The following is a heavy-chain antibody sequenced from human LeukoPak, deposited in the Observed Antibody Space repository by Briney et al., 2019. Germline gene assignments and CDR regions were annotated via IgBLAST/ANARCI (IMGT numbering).Heavy chain of an antibody. CDR2: IIPIFGTA. CDR1: GGTFSSYA. Sequence: AASVKVSCKASGGTFSSYAISWVRQAPGQGLEWMGGIIPIFGTANYAQKFQGRVTITADESTSTAYMELSSLRSEDTAVYYCAREGYGSGSYIDYWGQGTLVTVSS. V-gene: IGHV1-69*13. CDR3: AREGYGSGSYIDY. D-gene: IGHD3-10*01. J-gene: IGHJ4*02.